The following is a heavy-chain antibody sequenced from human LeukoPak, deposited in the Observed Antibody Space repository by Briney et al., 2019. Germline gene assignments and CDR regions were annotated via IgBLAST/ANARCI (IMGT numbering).Heavy chain of an antibody. CDR1: GFTFSSYA. D-gene: IGHD2-15*01. J-gene: IGHJ3*02. Sequence: GGSLRLSCAASGFTFSSYAMSWVRQTPGKGLEWVSGISDSGGSTYYADSVKGRFTISRDNSKNTLYLQTNSLRAEDTAVYYCARGGNLLRYAFDIWGQGTMVTVSS. CDR3: ARGGNLLRYAFDI. CDR2: ISDSGGST. V-gene: IGHV3-23*01.